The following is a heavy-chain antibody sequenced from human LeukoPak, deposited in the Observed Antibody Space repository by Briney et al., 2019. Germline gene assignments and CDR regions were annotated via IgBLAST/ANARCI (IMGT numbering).Heavy chain of an antibody. CDR3: ARDWLIAVAAPWYLFDY. D-gene: IGHD6-19*01. CDR2: INPNSGGT. Sequence: ASVKVSCKASGYTFTGYYMHWVRQAPGQGLEWMGWINPNSGGTNYAQKFQGRVTMTRDTSISTAYMELSRLRSDDTAVYYCARDWLIAVAAPWYLFDYWGQGTLVTVSS. CDR1: GYTFTGYY. V-gene: IGHV1-2*02. J-gene: IGHJ4*02.